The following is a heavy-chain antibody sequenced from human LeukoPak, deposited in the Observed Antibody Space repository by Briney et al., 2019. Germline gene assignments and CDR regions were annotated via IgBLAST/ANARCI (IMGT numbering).Heavy chain of an antibody. CDR2: INHSGST. CDR1: GGSFSGYY. CDR3: ARRARVAVDY. D-gene: IGHD6-19*01. Sequence: PSETLSLTCAVYGGSFSGYYWSWIRQPPGKGLEWIGEINHSGSTNYNPSLKSRVTISVDTSKNQFSLKLSSVTAADTAVYYCARRARVAVDYWGQGTLVTVSS. V-gene: IGHV4-34*01. J-gene: IGHJ4*02.